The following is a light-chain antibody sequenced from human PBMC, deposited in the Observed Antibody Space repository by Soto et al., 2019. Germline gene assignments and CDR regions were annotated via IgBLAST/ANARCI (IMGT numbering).Light chain of an antibody. CDR3: GTWDSSLSVFV. V-gene: IGLV1-51*02. CDR1: SSKIGKNY. J-gene: IGLJ1*01. Sequence: QSVLTQPPSVSAAPGQKVTISCSGSSSKIGKNYVSWYQQVPGTAPKLVIYEDNKRRSGIPDRFSGSKSGTSATLGITGLQTGDEADYYCGTWDSSLSVFVFGTGTKVTVL. CDR2: EDN.